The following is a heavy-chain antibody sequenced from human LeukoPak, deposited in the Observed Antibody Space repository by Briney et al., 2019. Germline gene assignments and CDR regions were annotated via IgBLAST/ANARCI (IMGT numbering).Heavy chain of an antibody. V-gene: IGHV1-2*06. CDR2: INPNSGGT. J-gene: IGHJ6*02. Sequence: GASVKVSCKASGYTLTDYYMHWVRQAPGQGLEWMGRINPNSGGTNYAQKFQGRVTMTRDTSISTVYMELSRLRSDDTAVYYCARLPLRSIAVGYYGMDVWGQGTTVTVSS. CDR3: ARLPLRSIAVGYYGMDV. D-gene: IGHD6-6*01. CDR1: GYTLTDYY.